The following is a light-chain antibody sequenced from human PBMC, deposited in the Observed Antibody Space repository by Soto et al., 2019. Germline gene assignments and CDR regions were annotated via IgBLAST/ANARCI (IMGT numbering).Light chain of an antibody. CDR1: LSVSSH. CDR3: QQYNNWPPWT. Sequence: EIVMTQSPATLSVSPGERATLACRISLSVSSHLAWYQQNTGQAPRILIYGASTRATGIPARFSGSGSGTEFTLTISSLQSEDFAVYYCQQYNNWPPWTFGQGTKVDI. CDR2: GAS. V-gene: IGKV3-15*01. J-gene: IGKJ1*01.